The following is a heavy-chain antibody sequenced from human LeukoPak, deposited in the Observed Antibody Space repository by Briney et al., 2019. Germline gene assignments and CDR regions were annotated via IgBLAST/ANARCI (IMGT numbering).Heavy chain of an antibody. V-gene: IGHV1-69*13. J-gene: IGHJ4*02. D-gene: IGHD3-22*01. Sequence: ASVKVTCKASGGTFSSYAISWVRQAPGQGLEWMGGIIPIFGTANYAQKFQGRVTITADESTSTAYMELSSLRSEDTAVYYCARRAGYYYDSSGYTHFDYWGQGTPVTVSS. CDR2: IIPIFGTA. CDR3: ARRAGYYYDSSGYTHFDY. CDR1: GGTFSSYA.